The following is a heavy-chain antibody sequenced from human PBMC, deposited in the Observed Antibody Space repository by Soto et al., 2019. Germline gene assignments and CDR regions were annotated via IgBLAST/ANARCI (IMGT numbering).Heavy chain of an antibody. CDR1: GGSISSYY. V-gene: IGHV4-59*01. Sequence: SETLSLTCTVSGGSISSYYWSWIRQPPGKGLEWIGYIYYSGSTNYNPSLKSRVTISVDTSKNQFSLKLSSVTAADTAVYYCARGGATGYSYGYYYYGMDVWAQGTTVPVSS. J-gene: IGHJ6*02. D-gene: IGHD5-18*01. CDR3: ARGGATGYSYGYYYYGMDV. CDR2: IYYSGST.